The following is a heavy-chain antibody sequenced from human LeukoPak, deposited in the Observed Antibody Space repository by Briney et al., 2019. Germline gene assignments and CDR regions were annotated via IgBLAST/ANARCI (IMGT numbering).Heavy chain of an antibody. CDR2: INPSGGST. J-gene: IGHJ4*02. D-gene: IGHD6-6*01. V-gene: IGHV1-46*01. CDR1: GYTFTSYY. CDR3: APIAARDRGWPRPY. Sequence: VKVSCKASGYTFTSYYMHWVRQAPGQGLEWMGIINPSGGSTSYAQKFQGRVTMTRDTSTSTVYMELRSLRSDDTAVYYCAPIAARDRGWPRPYWGQGTLVTVSS.